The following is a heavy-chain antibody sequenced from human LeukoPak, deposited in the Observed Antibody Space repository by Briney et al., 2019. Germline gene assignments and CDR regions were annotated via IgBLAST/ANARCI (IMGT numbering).Heavy chain of an antibody. Sequence: PGGSLRLSCAAPGFTFSSYAMHWGRQAPGKGLEWVAVISCDGSNKYYADSVKGRFTISRDNSKNTLYLQMNSLRAEDTAVYYCARDSIPIGYCSSTSCYSGAFDIWGQGTMVTVSS. V-gene: IGHV3-30-3*01. CDR3: ARDSIPIGYCSSTSCYSGAFDI. CDR1: GFTFSSYA. CDR2: ISCDGSNK. J-gene: IGHJ3*02. D-gene: IGHD2-2*02.